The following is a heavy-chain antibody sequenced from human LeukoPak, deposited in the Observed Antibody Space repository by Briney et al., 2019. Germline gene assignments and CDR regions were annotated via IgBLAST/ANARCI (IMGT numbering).Heavy chain of an antibody. D-gene: IGHD2-2*02. Sequence: PSETLSLTCTVSGGSISSYYWCWIRQPAGKGLEWIGRIYTSGSTNYNPSLKSRVTMSVDTSKNQFSLKLSSVTAADTAVYYCASGSVYCSSTSCYSDAFDIWGQGTMVTVSS. CDR2: IYTSGST. CDR3: ASGSVYCSSTSCYSDAFDI. V-gene: IGHV4-4*07. J-gene: IGHJ3*02. CDR1: GGSISSYY.